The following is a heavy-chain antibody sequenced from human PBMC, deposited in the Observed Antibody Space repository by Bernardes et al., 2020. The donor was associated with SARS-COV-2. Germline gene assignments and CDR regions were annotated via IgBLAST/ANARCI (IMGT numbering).Heavy chain of an antibody. CDR3: AKDGLNGDGHYY. CDR2: ISSSGSTI. J-gene: IGHJ4*02. CDR1: GFSFRADY. Sequence: AGSLRLSCAVSGFSFRADYMRCILQAPGKGLEWVSFISSSGSTIYYADSVRGRFTISRDNAKNTLFLQMNSLRAEDTAVYYCAKDGLNGDGHYYWGQGTLVTVSS. D-gene: IGHD7-27*01. V-gene: IGHV3-11*01.